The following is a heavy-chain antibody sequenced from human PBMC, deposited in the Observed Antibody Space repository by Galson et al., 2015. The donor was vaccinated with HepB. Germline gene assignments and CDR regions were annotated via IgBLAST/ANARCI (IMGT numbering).Heavy chain of an antibody. D-gene: IGHD3-9*01. CDR1: GDSVSSNSAA. CDR2: TYYRSKWYN. J-gene: IGHJ6*02. V-gene: IGHV6-1*01. Sequence: CAISGDSVSSNSAAWNWIRQSPSRGLEWLGRTYYRSKWYNDYAVSVKSRITINPDTSKNQFSLQLNSVTPEDTAVYYCARTKIGYDILVSRYGMDVWGQGTTVTVSS. CDR3: ARTKIGYDILVSRYGMDV.